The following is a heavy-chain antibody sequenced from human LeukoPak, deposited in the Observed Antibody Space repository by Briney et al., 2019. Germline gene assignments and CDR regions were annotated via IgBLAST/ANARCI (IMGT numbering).Heavy chain of an antibody. CDR2: IYPGDSDT. CDR3: ARQNSDSPNNYYDSSGYSLDY. V-gene: IGHV5-51*01. Sequence: GESLKISCKGSGYSFTSYWIGWVRQMPGKGLEWMGIIYPGDSDTRYSPSFQGQVTISADKFISTAYLQWSSLKASDTAMYYCARQNSDSPNNYYDSSGYSLDYWGQGTLVTVSS. CDR1: GYSFTSYW. D-gene: IGHD3-22*01. J-gene: IGHJ4*02.